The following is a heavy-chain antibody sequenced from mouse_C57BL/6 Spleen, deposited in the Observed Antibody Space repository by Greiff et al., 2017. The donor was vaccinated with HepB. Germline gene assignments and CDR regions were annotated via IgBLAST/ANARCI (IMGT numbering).Heavy chain of an antibody. D-gene: IGHD1-1*02. CDR1: GYTFTSYW. V-gene: IGHV1-69*01. CDR2: IDPSDSYT. CDR3: ARYGPTADFDV. J-gene: IGHJ1*03. Sequence: QVQLQQPGAELVMPGASVKLSCKASGYTFTSYWMHWVKQRPGQGLEWIGEIDPSDSYTNYNQKFKGKSTLTVDKSSSTAYMQLSSLTSEDSAVYYCARYGPTADFDVWGTGTTVTVSS.